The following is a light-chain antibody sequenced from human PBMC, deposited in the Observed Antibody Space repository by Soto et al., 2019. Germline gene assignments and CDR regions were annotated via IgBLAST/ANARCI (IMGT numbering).Light chain of an antibody. CDR3: QRYGSSPLIT. J-gene: IGKJ5*01. CDR1: QSVSSN. Sequence: IVITQFSTAPCLSPGESATLSCTASQSVSSNLAWYQQKPGQAPRLLIYGASARATGIPARFSGSGSGTEFTLTISRLEPEDFAVYFCQRYGSSPLITFGQGTRLEIK. CDR2: GAS. V-gene: IGKV3-20*01.